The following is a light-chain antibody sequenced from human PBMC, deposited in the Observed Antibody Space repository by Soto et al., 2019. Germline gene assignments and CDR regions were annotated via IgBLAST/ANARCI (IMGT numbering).Light chain of an antibody. CDR2: GAS. V-gene: IGKV3-15*01. CDR1: QSISTN. CDR3: QHFNYWPPGVT. J-gene: IGKJ1*01. Sequence: EIVITQSPATLSVSPGERASLSCRASQSISTNLAWYQQKPGQAPRLLIFGASTRAPDIPTRFSGSGSGTEFTLTISGLQSEDFAVYYCQHFNYWPPGVTFGQGTKVDLK.